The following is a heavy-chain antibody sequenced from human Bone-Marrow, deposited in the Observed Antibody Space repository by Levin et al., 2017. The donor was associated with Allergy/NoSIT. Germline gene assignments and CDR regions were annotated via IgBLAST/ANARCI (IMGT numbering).Heavy chain of an antibody. Sequence: SVKVSCKASGGTFNSYVFSWVRQAPGQGLEWMGRIIPIAGIADYAQNFQGRVTITADTSTNTVYMELSSLRSDDTAVYYCARDRAYSDYAVTLGYWGQGTLVTVSS. V-gene: IGHV1-69*04. CDR2: IIPIAGIA. D-gene: IGHD5-12*01. CDR3: ARDRAYSDYAVTLGY. CDR1: GGTFNSYV. J-gene: IGHJ4*02.